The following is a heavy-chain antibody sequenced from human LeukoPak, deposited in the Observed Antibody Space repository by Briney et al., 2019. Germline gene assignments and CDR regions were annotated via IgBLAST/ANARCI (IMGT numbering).Heavy chain of an antibody. J-gene: IGHJ6*02. D-gene: IGHD5-18*01. V-gene: IGHV1-69*04. Sequence: GASVKVSCKASGGTFSSYAISWVRQAPGQGLEWMGRIIPILGIANYAQKFQGRVTITADKSTSTAYMELSSLRSEDTAVYYCARDHSPLEYYYGMDVWGRGTTVTVSS. CDR1: GGTFSSYA. CDR2: IIPILGIA. CDR3: ARDHSPLEYYYGMDV.